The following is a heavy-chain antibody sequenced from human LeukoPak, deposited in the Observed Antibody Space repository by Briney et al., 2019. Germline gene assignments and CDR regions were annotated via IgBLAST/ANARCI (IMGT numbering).Heavy chain of an antibody. D-gene: IGHD2-2*01. V-gene: IGHV1-2*02. CDR3: ARKGSSSYNWFDP. CDR1: GYTFTGYY. CDR2: INPNSGGT. Sequence: GASVKVSCKASGYTFTGYYMHWVRQAPGQGLEWMGWINPNSGGTNYAQTFQGRVTMTRDTSISKAYMELSRLRSDDAAVYYCARKGSSSYNWFDPWGQGTLVTVSS. J-gene: IGHJ5*02.